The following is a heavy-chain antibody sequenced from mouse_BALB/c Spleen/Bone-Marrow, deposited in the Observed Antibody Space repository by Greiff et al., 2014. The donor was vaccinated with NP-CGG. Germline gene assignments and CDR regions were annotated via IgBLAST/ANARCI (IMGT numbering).Heavy chain of an antibody. CDR3: ANYYYGSSLFAY. Sequence: VQLQQSGAELVKPGASVKLSCTASGFNIKDTYMHWVKQRPEQGLEWIGRIDPANGNTKYDPKFQGQATIIAEPSSNTAYLHVSNLTSEVAAVYYGANYYYGSSLFAYWGQGTLVTGSA. V-gene: IGHV14-3*02. CDR1: GFNIKDTY. CDR2: IDPANGNT. D-gene: IGHD1-1*01. J-gene: IGHJ3*01.